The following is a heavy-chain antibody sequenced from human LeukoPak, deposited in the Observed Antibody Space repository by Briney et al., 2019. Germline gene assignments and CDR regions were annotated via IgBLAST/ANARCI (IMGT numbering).Heavy chain of an antibody. CDR1: GGTFSSYT. V-gene: IGHV1-69*13. J-gene: IGHJ4*02. CDR2: IIPIFGTA. D-gene: IGHD1-1*01. Sequence: ASVKVSCKASGGTFSSYTISWVRQAPGQGLEWMGGIIPIFGTANYAQKFQGRVTITADESTSTAYMELSSLRSEDTAVYYCARVNINNWHSCDYWGQGTLVTVSS. CDR3: ARVNINNWHSCDY.